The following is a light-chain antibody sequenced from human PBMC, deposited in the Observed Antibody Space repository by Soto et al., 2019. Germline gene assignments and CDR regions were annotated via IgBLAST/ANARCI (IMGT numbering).Light chain of an antibody. CDR2: KVS. CDR1: QSLVYNDNT. J-gene: IGKJ1*01. V-gene: IGKV2-30*01. Sequence: DVVMTPSPLSLPVTLGQPASISCRSSQSLVYNDNTLNWFQQRPGQSPRRLIYKVSNRDSGVPDRFSGSVSATDFTLKITRVEAEDVEVYYCMQATHWPPPVDQGTKVEIK. CDR3: MQATHWPPP.